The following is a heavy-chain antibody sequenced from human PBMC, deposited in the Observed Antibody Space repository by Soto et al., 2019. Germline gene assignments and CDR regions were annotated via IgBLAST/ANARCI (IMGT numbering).Heavy chain of an antibody. Sequence: EVQLVESGGGLVQPGRSLRLSCAASGFTFSSYSMNWVRQAPGKGLEWVSYISSSSSTIYYADSVKGRFTISRDNAKNSLYLQMNSVRDEDTAVYYCASPTATDGMDVWGQGTTVTVSS. D-gene: IGHD5-18*01. V-gene: IGHV3-48*02. CDR2: ISSSSSTI. CDR1: GFTFSSYS. CDR3: ASPTATDGMDV. J-gene: IGHJ6*02.